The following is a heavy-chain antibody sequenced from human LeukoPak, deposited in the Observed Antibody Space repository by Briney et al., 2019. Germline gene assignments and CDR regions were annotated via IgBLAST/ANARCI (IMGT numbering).Heavy chain of an antibody. Sequence: SETLSLTCAVYGGSFSGYYWSWIRQPPGKGLEWIGEINHSGSTNYNPSLKSRVTISVDTSKNQFSLKLSSVTAADTAVYYCARVCIDTAMVKCYGMDVWGQGTTVTVSS. J-gene: IGHJ6*02. CDR1: GGSFSGYY. CDR3: ARVCIDTAMVKCYGMDV. D-gene: IGHD5-18*01. CDR2: INHSGST. V-gene: IGHV4-34*01.